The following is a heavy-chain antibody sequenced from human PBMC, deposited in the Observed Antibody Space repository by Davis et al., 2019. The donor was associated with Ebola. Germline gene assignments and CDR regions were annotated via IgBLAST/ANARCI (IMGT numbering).Heavy chain of an antibody. V-gene: IGHV3-23*01. CDR2: ISGSGGST. CDR1: GFTFSSYA. J-gene: IGHJ4*02. D-gene: IGHD3-16*02. Sequence: PGGSLRLSCAASGFTFSSYAMSWVRQAPGKGLEWVSAISGSGGSTYYADSVKGRFTTSRDNSKNTLYLQMNSLRAEDTAVYYCAKEGYYDYVWGSYRYTGLLYYFDYWGQGTLVTVSS. CDR3: AKEGYYDYVWGSYRYTGLLYYFDY.